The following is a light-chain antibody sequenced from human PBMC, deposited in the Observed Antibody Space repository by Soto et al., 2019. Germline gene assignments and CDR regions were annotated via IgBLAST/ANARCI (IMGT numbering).Light chain of an antibody. CDR2: EVS. CDR3: SSYKSSSTQV. Sequence: SVLTQPASVSGSPGQSITISCTGTSSDVGGYNYVSWYQQHPGKAPKLMIYEVSNRPSGVSNRFSGSKSGNTASLTISGLQAEDEADYYCSSYKSSSTQVFGGATKVTVL. V-gene: IGLV2-14*01. J-gene: IGLJ2*01. CDR1: SSDVGGYNY.